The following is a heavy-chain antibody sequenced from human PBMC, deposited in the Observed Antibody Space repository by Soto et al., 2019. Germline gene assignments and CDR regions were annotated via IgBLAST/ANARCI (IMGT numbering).Heavy chain of an antibody. Sequence: ASVKVSCKASGYTFTGYYMHWVRQAPGQGLEWMGWINPNNGSTNYAQKLQGRVTMTRDTSTSTAYMELRSLRSDDTAVYYCARGYDILTGYETFDYWGQGTLVTVSS. J-gene: IGHJ4*02. V-gene: IGHV1-2*02. D-gene: IGHD3-9*01. CDR1: GYTFTGYY. CDR2: INPNNGST. CDR3: ARGYDILTGYETFDY.